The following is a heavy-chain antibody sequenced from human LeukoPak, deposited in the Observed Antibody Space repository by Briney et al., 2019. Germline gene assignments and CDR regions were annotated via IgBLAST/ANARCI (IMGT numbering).Heavy chain of an antibody. V-gene: IGHV3-7*01. Sequence: PGGSLRLSCVASGFTFSDYYMSWVRQPPGKGLEWVANIKQDGSEKYYVDSVKGRFTISRDNAKNSLFLQMNSLRAEDTAVYYCAREVTPYYRGQGTLVTVSS. CDR2: IKQDGSEK. D-gene: IGHD4-23*01. CDR3: AREVTPYY. CDR1: GFTFSDYY. J-gene: IGHJ4*02.